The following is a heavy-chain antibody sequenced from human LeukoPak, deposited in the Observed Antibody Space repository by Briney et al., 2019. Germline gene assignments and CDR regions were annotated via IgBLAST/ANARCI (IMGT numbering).Heavy chain of an antibody. J-gene: IGHJ4*02. CDR3: ARGPERTRYYDSSGYQIDY. Sequence: ASVKVSCTASGYTFTTYIMNWARQAPGQGLEWMGWINTNTGNPTYAQGFTGRFVFSLDTSVSTAYLQISSLKAEDTAVYYCARGPERTRYYDSSGYQIDYWGQGTLVTVSS. V-gene: IGHV7-4-1*02. CDR2: INTNTGNP. CDR1: GYTFTTYI. D-gene: IGHD3-22*01.